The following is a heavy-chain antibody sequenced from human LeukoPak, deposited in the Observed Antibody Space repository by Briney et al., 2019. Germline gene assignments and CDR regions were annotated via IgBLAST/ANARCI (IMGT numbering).Heavy chain of an antibody. CDR1: GGSISSYY. CDR3: ARGTIAAAGWYYYYMDV. D-gene: IGHD6-13*01. V-gene: IGHV4-59*01. CDR2: IYYSGST. Sequence: SGTLSLTCAVSGGSISSYYWSWIRQPPGKGLEWIGYIYYSGSTNYNPSLKSRVTISVDTSKNQFSLKLSSVTAADTAVYYCARGTIAAAGWYYYYMDVWGKGTTVTVSS. J-gene: IGHJ6*03.